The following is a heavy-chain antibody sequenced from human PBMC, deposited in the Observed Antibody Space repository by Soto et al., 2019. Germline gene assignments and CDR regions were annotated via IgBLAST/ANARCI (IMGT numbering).Heavy chain of an antibody. J-gene: IGHJ6*02. CDR2: ISYDGSNK. Sequence: GGSLRLSCAASGFTFSSYAMHWVRQAPGKGLEWVAVISYDGSNKYYADSVKGRFTISRDNSKNTLYLQMNSLRAEDTAVYYCARDGRDIVVVPAAKRGDYYYYGMDVWGQGTTVTVSS. D-gene: IGHD2-2*01. CDR3: ARDGRDIVVVPAAKRGDYYYYGMDV. V-gene: IGHV3-30-3*01. CDR1: GFTFSSYA.